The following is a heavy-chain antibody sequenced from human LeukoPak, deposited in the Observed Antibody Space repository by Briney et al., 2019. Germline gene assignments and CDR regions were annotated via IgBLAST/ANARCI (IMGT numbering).Heavy chain of an antibody. CDR1: GFTFSSYW. CDR3: ARDAYYGSGSYYYYYGMDV. CDR2: IKQDGSEK. J-gene: IGHJ6*02. D-gene: IGHD3-10*01. V-gene: IGHV3-7*01. Sequence: TGGSLRLSCAASGFTFSSYWMSWVRQAPGKGLEWVANIKQDGSEKYYEDSVKGRFTISRENAKTSLYLQMKSLRAEDTAVYYCARDAYYGSGSYYYYYGMDVWGQGTTVTVSS.